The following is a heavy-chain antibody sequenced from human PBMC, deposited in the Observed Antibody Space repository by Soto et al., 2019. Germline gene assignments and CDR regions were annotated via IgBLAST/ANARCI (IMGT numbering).Heavy chain of an antibody. CDR2: IVVGSGNT. Sequence: GASVKVSCKASGFTFTSSAVQWVRQARGQRLEWIGWIVVGSGNTNYAQKFQERVTITRDISTSTAYKELSSLRSEDTAVYYCARGHEYGGNSDAFDIWGQGTVVTVSS. D-gene: IGHD4-17*01. J-gene: IGHJ3*02. CDR1: GFTFTSSA. CDR3: ARGHEYGGNSDAFDI. V-gene: IGHV1-58*01.